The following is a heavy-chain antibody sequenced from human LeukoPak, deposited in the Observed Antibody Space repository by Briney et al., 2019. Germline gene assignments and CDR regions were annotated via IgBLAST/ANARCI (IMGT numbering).Heavy chain of an antibody. D-gene: IGHD3-9*01. CDR2: IYYSGST. J-gene: IGHJ4*02. CDR1: GGSITGSSYY. Sequence: SETLSLTCTISGGSITGSSYYWGWIRQSPGKGLEGFGNIYYSGSTYYNSPLKSRVTTSIDTSKNHFSLRLTSVTAPDTAVYFCTRGSYDVLTGRSTLGEYWGQGTLVAVSS. CDR3: TRGSYDVLTGRSTLGEY. V-gene: IGHV4-39*02.